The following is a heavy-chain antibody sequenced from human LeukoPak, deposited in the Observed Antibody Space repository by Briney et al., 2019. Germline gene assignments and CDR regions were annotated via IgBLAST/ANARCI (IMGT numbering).Heavy chain of an antibody. CDR3: ARDDRPSGHDFDY. CDR1: GFTFSSYS. V-gene: IGHV3-71*01. D-gene: IGHD6-6*01. Sequence: GGSLRLSCAASGFTFSSYSMNWFRQAPGRGLEWVGFIRSKADGGTTEYAASVKGRFTISRDDSKNVAYLQINNLRAEDTALYYCARDDRPSGHDFDYWGQGTLVTVSS. CDR2: IRSKADGGTT. J-gene: IGHJ4*02.